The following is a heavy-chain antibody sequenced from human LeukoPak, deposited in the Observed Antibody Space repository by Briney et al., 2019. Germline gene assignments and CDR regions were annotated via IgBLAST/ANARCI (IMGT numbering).Heavy chain of an antibody. CDR2: IKEDGSEK. CDR1: GFTFSTYW. Sequence: PGGSLRLSCAVSGFTFSTYWMSWVRQAPGKGLEWVANIKEDGSEKNYVDSVKGRFTISRDNTKNSVYLQMNSLRAEDTAVYYCARDRAVAGLYDYWGQGTLVTVSS. CDR3: ARDRAVAGLYDY. J-gene: IGHJ4*02. V-gene: IGHV3-7*01. D-gene: IGHD6-19*01.